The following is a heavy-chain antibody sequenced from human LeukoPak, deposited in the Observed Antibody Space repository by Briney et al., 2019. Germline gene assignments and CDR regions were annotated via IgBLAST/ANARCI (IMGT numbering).Heavy chain of an antibody. CDR1: GDSVSSNSAT. CDR2: TYYRSKWYN. Sequence: SQTLSLTCAISGDSVSSNSATWAWIRQSPSRGLEWLGRTYYRSKWYNEYAPSLRSRIIINPDTSQNQFSLQLNSVIPEDTALYYCTRGSNLAFDVWDQGTMVTVSS. CDR3: TRGSNLAFDV. D-gene: IGHD1-14*01. J-gene: IGHJ3*01. V-gene: IGHV6-1*01.